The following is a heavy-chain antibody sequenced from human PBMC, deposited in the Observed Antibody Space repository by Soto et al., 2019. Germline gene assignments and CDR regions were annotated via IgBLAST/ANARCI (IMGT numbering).Heavy chain of an antibody. J-gene: IGHJ4*02. CDR3: ARAMYRSKTDFDY. CDR2: ISSASSTI. Sequence: QVQLVESGGGLVKPGGSLRLSCVASGFTFSDYYMSWFRQAPGKGLEWVSYISSASSTISYSASVKGRFTLSRDSAKNSLYLQMNSLRAEDTAVYYCARAMYRSKTDFDYWGQGTLVTVSS. CDR1: GFTFSDYY. D-gene: IGHD6-13*01. V-gene: IGHV3-11*01.